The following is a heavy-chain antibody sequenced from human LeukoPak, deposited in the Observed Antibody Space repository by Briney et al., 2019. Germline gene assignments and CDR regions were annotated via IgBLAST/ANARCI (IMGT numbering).Heavy chain of an antibody. J-gene: IGHJ4*02. CDR1: GYSISSGYY. Sequence: SETLSLTCAVSGYSISSGYYWGWIRQPPGKGREWIGSIYHSGSTYYNPSLKSRVTISVDTSKNQFSPKLSSVTAADTAVYYCARRRSSSSRTKYYFDYWGQGTLVTVSS. CDR2: IYHSGST. D-gene: IGHD6-6*01. CDR3: ARRRSSSSRTKYYFDY. V-gene: IGHV4-38-2*01.